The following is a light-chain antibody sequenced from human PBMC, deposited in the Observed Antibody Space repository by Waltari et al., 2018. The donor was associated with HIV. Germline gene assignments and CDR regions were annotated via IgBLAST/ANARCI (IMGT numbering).Light chain of an antibody. V-gene: IGLV1-47*01. Sequence: QSVLTQPPSASGTPGQRVTISCSGSSSNIGSNYVYWYQQLPGTAPKLLIYRNSQRPSGVPDRFSGSKSGTSASLAISGLRSEDEADYYCAAWDASLRGVFGTGTKVTVL. CDR3: AAWDASLRGV. CDR2: RNS. CDR1: SSNIGSNY. J-gene: IGLJ1*01.